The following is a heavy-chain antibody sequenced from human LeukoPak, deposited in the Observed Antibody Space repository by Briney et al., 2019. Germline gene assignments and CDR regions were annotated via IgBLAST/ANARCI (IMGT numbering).Heavy chain of an antibody. J-gene: IGHJ4*02. CDR3: ARDYCDGDTCYRLHDY. CDR1: GFTFSDYY. V-gene: IGHV3-11*06. D-gene: IGHD2-15*01. CDR2: ISGSTSYT. Sequence: GGSLRLSCVASGFTFSDYYMSWIRQAPGKGLEWVSYISGSTSYTNYADSVKGRFTISRDNAKKSLYLQMSSLRAEDTAVYYCARDYCDGDTCYRLHDYRGQGTLVTVSS.